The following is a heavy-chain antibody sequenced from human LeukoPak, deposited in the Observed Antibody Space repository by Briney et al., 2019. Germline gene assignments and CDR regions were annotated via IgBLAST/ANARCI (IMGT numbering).Heavy chain of an antibody. CDR1: NYTFSKYG. CDR3: ASEVVVPAAIGY. Sequence: ASVKVSCKASNYTFSKYGVSWVRQAPGQGLEWMGWISGFDGDTKSAQKFQDRVTMTIDTSTNTAYMELSRLRSDDTAVYYCASEVVVPAAIGYWGQGTLVTVSS. J-gene: IGHJ4*02. CDR2: ISGFDGDT. V-gene: IGHV1-18*01. D-gene: IGHD2-2*01.